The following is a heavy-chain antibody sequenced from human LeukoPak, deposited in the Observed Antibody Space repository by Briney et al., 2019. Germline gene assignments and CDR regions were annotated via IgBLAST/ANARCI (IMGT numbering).Heavy chain of an antibody. CDR3: ARGLVVTSAFDY. D-gene: IGHD4-23*01. CDR2: IIPILGIA. CDR1: GGTFSSYT. V-gene: IGHV1-69*02. J-gene: IGHJ4*02. Sequence: SVKVSCKASGGTFSSYTISWVRQAPGQGLEWMGRIIPILGIANYEQKFQGRVTITADKSTTTAYMELSSLRSEDAAVYYCARGLVVTSAFDYWGQGTLVTVSS.